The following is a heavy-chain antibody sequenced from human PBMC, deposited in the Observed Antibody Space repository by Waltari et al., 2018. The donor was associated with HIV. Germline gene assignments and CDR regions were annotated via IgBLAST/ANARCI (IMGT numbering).Heavy chain of an antibody. CDR1: GFTLSSYS. CDR3: ARDPQYSSSSIS. D-gene: IGHD6-6*01. CDR2: ISSSSTI. Sequence: EVQLVESGGGLVQPGGSLRLSCAASGFTLSSYSMNWVRQAPGRGLDWVSYISSSSTIYDADSVKGRFPISRDNAKNSLYLQMNSLRAEDTAVYYCARDPQYSSSSISGGQGTMVTVSS. V-gene: IGHV3-48*01. J-gene: IGHJ3*01.